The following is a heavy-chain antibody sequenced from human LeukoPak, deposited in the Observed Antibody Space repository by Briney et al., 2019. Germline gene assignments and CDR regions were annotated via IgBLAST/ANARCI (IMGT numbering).Heavy chain of an antibody. V-gene: IGHV1-69*13. D-gene: IGHD3-10*01. CDR2: IIPMFGTA. Sequence: GASVKVSCKASGYTFSSYGISWVRQAPGQGLEWMGGIIPMFGTANYAQKFQGRVTITADESTSTAYMELSSLRFEDTAVYYCARAVRGVIRGFDYWGQGTLVTVSS. CDR1: GYTFSSYG. CDR3: ARAVRGVIRGFDY. J-gene: IGHJ4*02.